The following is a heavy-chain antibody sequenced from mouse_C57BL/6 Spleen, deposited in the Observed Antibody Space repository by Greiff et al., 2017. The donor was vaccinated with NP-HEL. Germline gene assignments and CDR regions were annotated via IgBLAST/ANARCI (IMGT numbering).Heavy chain of an antibody. J-gene: IGHJ2*01. D-gene: IGHD3-3*01. CDR2: ISDGGSYT. CDR3: AGGPYYFDD. V-gene: IGHV5-4*03. CDR1: GFTFSSYA. Sequence: EVKLVESGGGLVKPGGSLKLSCAASGFTFSSYAMSWVRQTPEKRLEWVATISDGGSYTYYPDNVKGRFTISRDNAKNNLYLQMSHLKSEDTAMYYCAGGPYYFDDWGQGTTLTVSS.